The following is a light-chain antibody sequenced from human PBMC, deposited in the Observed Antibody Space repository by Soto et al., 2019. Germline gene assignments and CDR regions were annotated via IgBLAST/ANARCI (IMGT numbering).Light chain of an antibody. V-gene: IGKV3-20*01. J-gene: IGKJ1*01. CDR3: QHYGTSPPT. Sequence: TVLTQSPGTLSLSPGQRATLSCRASQSVPGSSLAWYQHKPGQSPRVLIYEASTRATGIPDRFGGSGSGTELILTINRLEPEDFAVYYCQHYGTSPPTFGPGTKVEVK. CDR1: QSVPGSS. CDR2: EAS.